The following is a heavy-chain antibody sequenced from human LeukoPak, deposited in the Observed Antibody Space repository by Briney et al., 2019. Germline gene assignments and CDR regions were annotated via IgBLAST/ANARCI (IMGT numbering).Heavy chain of an antibody. V-gene: IGHV4-34*01. CDR2: INHSGST. CDR1: GGSFSGYY. CDR3: ARRRHNYDSYAV. J-gene: IGHJ3*01. D-gene: IGHD1-20*01. Sequence: PSETLSLTCAVYGGSFSGYYWSWIRQPPGKGLEWIGEINHSGSTNYNPSLKSRVTISVDTSKNQFSLDLRSATAADTAVYYCARRRHNYDSYAVWGQGTRVTVS.